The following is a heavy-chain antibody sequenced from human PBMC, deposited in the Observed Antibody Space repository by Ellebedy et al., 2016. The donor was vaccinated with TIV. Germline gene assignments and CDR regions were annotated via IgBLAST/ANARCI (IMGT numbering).Heavy chain of an antibody. J-gene: IGHJ6*02. CDR1: GDSVSSNSAA. CDR3: AREGDYVWGTGGMDV. V-gene: IGHV6-1*01. CDR2: TYYRSKWYN. D-gene: IGHD3-16*01. Sequence: SQTLSLTCXISGDSVSSNSAAWNWIRQSPSKGLEWLGRTYYRSKWYNDYAVSVKSRITINPDTSKNQFSLQLNSVTPEDTAVYYCAREGDYVWGTGGMDVWGQGTTVTVSS.